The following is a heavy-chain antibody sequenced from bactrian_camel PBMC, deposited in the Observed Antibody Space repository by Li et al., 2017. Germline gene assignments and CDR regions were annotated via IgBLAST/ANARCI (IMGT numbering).Heavy chain of an antibody. J-gene: IGHJ4*01. D-gene: IGHD1*01. Sequence: VQLVESGGGLVQPGGSLRFSCAASEFTFSRTDMSWVRQAPGKGLEWVSSIYSDGSKTLYADSVKGRFAISRDNAKRTVYLQMRSLRTEDTAPYYCVILVAASYWGPGTQVTVS. CDR2: IYSDGSKT. V-gene: IGHV3S7*01. CDR3: VILVAASY. CDR1: EFTFSRTD.